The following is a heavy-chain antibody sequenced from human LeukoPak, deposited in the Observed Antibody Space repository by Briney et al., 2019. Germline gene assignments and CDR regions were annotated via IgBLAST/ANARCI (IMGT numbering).Heavy chain of an antibody. CDR3: AKDVSFRPLRWFGEKIDAFDI. J-gene: IGHJ3*02. CDR2: ISWNSGSI. Sequence: GGSLRLSCAASGFTFDDYAMHWVRQAPGKGLEWVSGISWNSGSIGYADSVKGRFTISRDNAKNSLYLQMNSLRAEDTALYYCAKDVSFRPLRWFGEKIDAFDIWGQGTMVTVSS. CDR1: GFTFDDYA. D-gene: IGHD3-10*01. V-gene: IGHV3-9*01.